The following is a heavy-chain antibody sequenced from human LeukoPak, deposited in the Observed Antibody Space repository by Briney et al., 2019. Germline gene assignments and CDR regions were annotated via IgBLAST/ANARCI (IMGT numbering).Heavy chain of an antibody. V-gene: IGHV3-23*01. J-gene: IGHJ5*02. CDR2: ISGSGGST. D-gene: IGHD6-19*01. CDR1: GFTVSSKY. Sequence: GGSLRLSCAASGFTVSSKYMTWVRQVPGKGLEWVSAISGSGGSTYYADPVKGRFTISRDNSKNTLYLQMNSLRAEDTAVYYCAKEPYSSGWFDDWGQGTLVTVSS. CDR3: AKEPYSSGWFDD.